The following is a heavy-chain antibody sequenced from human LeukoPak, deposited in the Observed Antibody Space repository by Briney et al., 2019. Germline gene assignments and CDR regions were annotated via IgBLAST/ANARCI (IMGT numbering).Heavy chain of an antibody. J-gene: IGHJ5*02. Sequence: PSETLSLTCSVSRGSISSSSYDSGWIRQPPGKGLEWIGSIYYSGSTYYNPSLKSRVTISVDASKNQFSLKLSSVTAADTVVYYCAARHDYSDSSGYPPWGQGTLVTVSS. CDR1: RGSISSSSYD. V-gene: IGHV4-39*01. D-gene: IGHD3-22*01. CDR2: IYYSGST. CDR3: AARHDYSDSSGYPP.